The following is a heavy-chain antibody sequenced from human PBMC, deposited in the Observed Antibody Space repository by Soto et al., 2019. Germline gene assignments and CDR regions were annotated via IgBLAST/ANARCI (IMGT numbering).Heavy chain of an antibody. J-gene: IGHJ3*02. CDR1: GYSVTIYW. V-gene: IGHV5-51*01. CDR2: IYPGDSDT. CDR3: ARLHCSSTSCNGRSFDI. D-gene: IGHD2-2*01. Sequence: GESLKISCKGSGYSVTIYWIGWVLQMPGKGLEWMGIIYPGDSDTRYSPSFQGQVTISADKSISTAYLQWSSLKASDTAMYYCARLHCSSTSCNGRSFDIWGQGTMVTVS.